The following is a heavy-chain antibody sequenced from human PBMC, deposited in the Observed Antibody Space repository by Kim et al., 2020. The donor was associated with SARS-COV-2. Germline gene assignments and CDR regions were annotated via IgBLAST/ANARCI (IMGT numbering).Heavy chain of an antibody. CDR2: IIPIFGTA. D-gene: IGHD2-15*01. J-gene: IGHJ1*01. Sequence: SVKVSCKASGGTFSSYAISWVRQAPGQGLEWMGGIIPIFGTANYAQKFQGRVTITADESTSTAYMELSSLRSEDTAVYYCASSIDYCSGGSCYKWYFQHWGQGTLVTVSS. V-gene: IGHV1-69*13. CDR1: GGTFSSYA. CDR3: ASSIDYCSGGSCYKWYFQH.